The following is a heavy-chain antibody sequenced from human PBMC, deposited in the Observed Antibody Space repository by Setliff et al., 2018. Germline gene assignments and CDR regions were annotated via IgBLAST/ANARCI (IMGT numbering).Heavy chain of an antibody. V-gene: IGHV1-3*01. CDR1: GYTFTNYA. CDR2: INPGNGNT. Sequence: ASVKVSCKASGYTFTNYALHWVRQAPGQRLEWMGWINPGNGNTKYSQKFQGRVTITRDTSASTAYMELSSLRSDDTAVYYCARDGVYYAMDVWGQGTTVTVSS. J-gene: IGHJ6*02. CDR3: ARDGVYYAMDV.